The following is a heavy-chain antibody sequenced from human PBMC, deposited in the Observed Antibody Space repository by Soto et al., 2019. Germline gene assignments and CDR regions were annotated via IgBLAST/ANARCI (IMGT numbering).Heavy chain of an antibody. CDR2: IYSGGST. CDR1: GFTVSSNY. D-gene: IGHD3-10*01. CDR3: AREMVRGASPYYYYGMDV. V-gene: IGHV3-53*04. J-gene: IGHJ6*02. Sequence: GGSLRLSCAASGFTVSSNYMSWVRQAPGKGLEWVSVIYSGGSTYYADSVKGRVTSSRHNSKNTLYLQMNSLRAEDTAVYYCAREMVRGASPYYYYGMDVWGQGTMVTVSS.